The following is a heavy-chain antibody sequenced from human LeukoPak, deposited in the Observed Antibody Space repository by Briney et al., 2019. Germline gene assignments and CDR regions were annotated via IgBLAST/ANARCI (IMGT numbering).Heavy chain of an antibody. V-gene: IGHV4-34*01. D-gene: IGHD6-19*01. CDR2: INHSGST. CDR1: GGSFSGYY. J-gene: IGHJ4*02. CDR3: ASLENSSGWSTPFDY. Sequence: SETLSLTCAVYGGSFSGYYWSWIRQPPGKGLEWIGEINHSGSTNYNPSLKSRVTISVDTSKNQFSLNLSSVTAADTAVYYCASLENSSGWSTPFDYWGQGTLVTVSS.